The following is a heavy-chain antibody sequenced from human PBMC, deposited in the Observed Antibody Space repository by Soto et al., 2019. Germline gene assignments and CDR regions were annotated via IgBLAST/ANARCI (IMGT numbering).Heavy chain of an antibody. CDR3: AGDANDAGYYFDY. CDR1: GFTVSSNY. J-gene: IGHJ4*02. CDR2: IYSGGST. Sequence: EVQLVESGGGLIQPGGSLRLSCAASGFTVSSNYMSWVRQAPGKGLEWVSVIYSGGSTYYADSVKGRFTISRDNSKNTLYLQMNSLRYEDTAVYYCAGDANDAGYYFDYWGQGTLVTVSS. D-gene: IGHD1-1*01. V-gene: IGHV3-53*01.